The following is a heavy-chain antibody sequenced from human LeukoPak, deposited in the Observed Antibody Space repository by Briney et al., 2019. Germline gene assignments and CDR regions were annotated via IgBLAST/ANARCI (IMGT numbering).Heavy chain of an antibody. D-gene: IGHD2-15*01. CDR1: GFTFSSYV. CDR2: ISGSGGST. CDR3: ASSWYHYYYGMDV. Sequence: PGGSLRLSCAASGFTFSSYVMTWVRQAPGKGLDWVSSISGSGGSTYYADSVKGRFTISRDNSKNSLYLQMNSLRAEDTAVYYCASSWYHYYYGMDVWGQGTTVTVSS. V-gene: IGHV3-23*01. J-gene: IGHJ6*02.